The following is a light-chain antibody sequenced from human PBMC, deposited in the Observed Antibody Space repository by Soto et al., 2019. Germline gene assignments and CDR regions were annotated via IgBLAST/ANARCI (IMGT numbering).Light chain of an antibody. CDR3: HQYGSSPRT. CDR2: ATS. Sequence: EIVLTQSPGTLSLSPGERATLSCRASQSVSTSYLTWYQQKPGQAPRLLIYATSNRATGLPDRFSGSGSGTDFTLTISRLEPEDFAVYYCHQYGSSPRTFGQGTKVEI. CDR1: QSVSTSY. J-gene: IGKJ1*01. V-gene: IGKV3-20*01.